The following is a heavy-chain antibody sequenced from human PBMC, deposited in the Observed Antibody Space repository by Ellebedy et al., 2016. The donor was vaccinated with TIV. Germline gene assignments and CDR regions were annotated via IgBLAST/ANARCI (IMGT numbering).Heavy chain of an antibody. Sequence: GESLKISCAASGFTFSSYSMNWVRQAPGKGLEWVAAISSSSSYIYYADSVKGRFTISRDNANNSLFLQMNSLRAGDTAVYYCASNRLKHRLTVRANTWLDPWGQGTLVTVSS. J-gene: IGHJ5*02. CDR3: ASNRLKHRLTVRANTWLDP. V-gene: IGHV3-21*04. D-gene: IGHD6-25*01. CDR1: GFTFSSYS. CDR2: ISSSSSYI.